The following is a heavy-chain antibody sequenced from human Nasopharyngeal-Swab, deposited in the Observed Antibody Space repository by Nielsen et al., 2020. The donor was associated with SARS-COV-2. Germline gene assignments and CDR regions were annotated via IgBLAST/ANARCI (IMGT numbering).Heavy chain of an antibody. CDR2: ISYDGSNK. D-gene: IGHD2-8*02. V-gene: IGHV3-30-3*01. Sequence: GESLKISCAASGFTFSSYAMHWVRQAPGKELEWVAVISYDGSNKYYADSVKGRFTISRDNSKNTLYLQMNSLRAEDTAVYYCARGTGTPFDYWGQATLVTVSS. CDR1: GFTFSSYA. CDR3: ARGTGTPFDY. J-gene: IGHJ4*02.